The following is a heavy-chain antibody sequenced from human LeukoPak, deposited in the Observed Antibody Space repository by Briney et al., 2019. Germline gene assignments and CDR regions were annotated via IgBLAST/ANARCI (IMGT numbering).Heavy chain of an antibody. CDR1: GFTLSTYA. Sequence: GGSLRLSCAASGFTLSTYAMSWVRQAPGKGLEWVSTISGSGGNTYYADSVKGRFTISRDNSKNTLNLQMNSLRAEDTAVYYCAKDEVVGATSDCWGQGTLVTVSS. V-gene: IGHV3-23*01. J-gene: IGHJ4*02. CDR3: AKDEVVGATSDC. D-gene: IGHD1-26*01. CDR2: ISGSGGNT.